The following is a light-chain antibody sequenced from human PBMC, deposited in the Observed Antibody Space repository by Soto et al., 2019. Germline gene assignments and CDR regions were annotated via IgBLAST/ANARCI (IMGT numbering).Light chain of an antibody. V-gene: IGLV2-14*03. CDR1: SSDVGGYGL. J-gene: IGLJ2*01. CDR3: SSYTSSTTHVV. Sequence: QSVLTQPASVSGSPGQSITISCTGTSSDVGGYGLVSWYQQHPGRAPKLMIYDVINRPSGVSNRFAGSKSGNTASLTISGLQAEDEADYYSSSYTSSTTHVVFGGGTKVTVL. CDR2: DVI.